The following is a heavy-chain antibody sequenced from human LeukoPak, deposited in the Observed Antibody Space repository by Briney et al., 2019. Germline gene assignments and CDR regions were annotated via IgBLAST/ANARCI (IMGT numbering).Heavy chain of an antibody. D-gene: IGHD1-26*01. V-gene: IGHV4-4*07. CDR3: ARGRGRLGVNWFDP. J-gene: IGHJ5*02. CDR2: INDNGNT. Sequence: SETLSLTCNVSGGSLRSYFWSWIRQPAGKGLEWIGRINDNGNTNFNPALKSRVTLSVETSKNQFSLHLNSVTAADAGVYYCARGRGRLGVNWFDPWGQGILVTVSS. CDR1: GGSLRSYF.